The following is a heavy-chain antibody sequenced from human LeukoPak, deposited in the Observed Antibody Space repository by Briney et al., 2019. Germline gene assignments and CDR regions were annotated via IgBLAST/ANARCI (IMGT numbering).Heavy chain of an antibody. CDR3: ARDSPLYGSGSYYNDEYFQH. D-gene: IGHD3-10*01. J-gene: IGHJ1*01. V-gene: IGHV1-46*03. CDR2: INPSGGST. Sequence: ASVKVSCKASGYTFTSYYMQWVRQAPGQGLEWMGIINPSGGSTSYAQKFQGRVTMTRDTSTSTVYMELSSLRSEDTAVYYCARDSPLYGSGSYYNDEYFQHWGQGTLVTVSS. CDR1: GYTFTSYY.